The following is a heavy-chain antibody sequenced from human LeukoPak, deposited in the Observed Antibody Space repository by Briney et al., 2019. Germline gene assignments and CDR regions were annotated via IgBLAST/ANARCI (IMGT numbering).Heavy chain of an antibody. D-gene: IGHD5-18*01. Sequence: KPSETLSLTCAVYGGSFSGYYWSWIRRPPGKGLEWIGEINHSGSTNYNPSLKSRVTISVDTSKNQFSLKLSSVTAADTAVYYCARGLWIQLWLMALGFDIWGQGTMVTVSS. V-gene: IGHV4-34*01. CDR3: ARGLWIQLWLMALGFDI. CDR1: GGSFSGYY. CDR2: INHSGST. J-gene: IGHJ3*02.